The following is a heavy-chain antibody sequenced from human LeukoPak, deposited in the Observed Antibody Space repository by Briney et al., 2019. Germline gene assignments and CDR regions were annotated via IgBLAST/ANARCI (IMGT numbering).Heavy chain of an antibody. Sequence: GASVKVSCKASGYTFTSYGISWVRQAPGQGLEWMGWISAYNGNTNYAQKFQGRVTMTTDTSTRTAYMELRSLRSDDTAVYYCARRISDILTGYYFDYWGQGTLVTVSS. J-gene: IGHJ4*02. CDR2: ISAYNGNT. CDR3: ARRISDILTGYYFDY. CDR1: GYTFTSYG. D-gene: IGHD3-9*01. V-gene: IGHV1-18*01.